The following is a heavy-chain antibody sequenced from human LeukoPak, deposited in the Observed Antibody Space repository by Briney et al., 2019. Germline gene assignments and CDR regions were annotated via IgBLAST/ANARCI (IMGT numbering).Heavy chain of an antibody. J-gene: IGHJ4*02. Sequence: GGSLRLSCAVYEITFSRYSMDWVRQAPGKGLELVSYISSSSTTTYYADSVKGRFTISRDNARNLVYLEMHSLRAEDTALYYCALGWYAIDYWGQGTLVTVSS. V-gene: IGHV3-48*04. CDR3: ALGWYAIDY. D-gene: IGHD6-19*01. CDR2: ISSSSTTT. CDR1: EITFSRYS.